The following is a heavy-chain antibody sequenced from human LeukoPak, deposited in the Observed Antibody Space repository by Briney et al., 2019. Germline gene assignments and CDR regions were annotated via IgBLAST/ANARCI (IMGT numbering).Heavy chain of an antibody. D-gene: IGHD1-1*01. CDR1: GYTFNSYG. CDR3: ARFTSLDVYAFDI. Sequence: ASVKVSCKASGYTFNSYGISWVRQAPRQGLEWMGWISAYNANTNYAQKLQGRVTMTTDTSTSTAHMELRSLRSDDTAVYYCARFTSLDVYAFDIWGQGTMVTVSS. CDR2: ISAYNANT. J-gene: IGHJ3*02. V-gene: IGHV1-18*01.